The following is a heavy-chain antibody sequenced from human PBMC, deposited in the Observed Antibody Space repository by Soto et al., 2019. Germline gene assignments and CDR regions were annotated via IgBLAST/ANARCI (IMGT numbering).Heavy chain of an antibody. J-gene: IGHJ6*02. CDR3: IRGRSGWTTVDV. CDR2: INIEGSSI. V-gene: IGHV3-74*03. Sequence: EEQLVESGGGLAQPGGSLGLPGTSSGITVGNYLNQWVQQAPREGVELVSRINIEGSSITYPDSMKGRFTMSRDNAKNTLYLQMKSPRAYDTAVYYCIRGRSGWTTVDVWGQGTTVIVS. CDR1: GITVGNYL. D-gene: IGHD6-19*01.